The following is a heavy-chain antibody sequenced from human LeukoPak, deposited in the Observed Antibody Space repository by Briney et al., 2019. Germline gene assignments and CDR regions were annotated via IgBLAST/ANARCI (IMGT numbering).Heavy chain of an antibody. D-gene: IGHD4-17*01. CDR3: ATTNTVTTYGYFDY. J-gene: IGHJ4*02. CDR1: GFTFDDYT. V-gene: IGHV3-43*01. CDR2: ISWDGGST. Sequence: GGSLRLSCAASGFTFDDYTMHWVRQAPGKGLEWVSLISWDGGSTYYADSVKGRFTISRDNSKNSLHLQMNSLRTEDTALYYCATTNTVTTYGYFDYWGQGTLVTVSS.